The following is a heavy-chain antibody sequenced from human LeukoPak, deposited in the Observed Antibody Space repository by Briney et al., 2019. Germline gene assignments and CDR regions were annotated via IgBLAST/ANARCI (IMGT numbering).Heavy chain of an antibody. Sequence: SVKVSCKASGGTFSSYAISWVRQAPGQGLEWMGGIIPIFGTANYAQKFQGRVTMTRDTSTSTVYMELSSLRSGDTAVYYCAICSTSCYLPYYYYYGMDVWGQGTTVTVSS. CDR2: IIPIFGTA. J-gene: IGHJ6*02. CDR1: GGTFSSYA. D-gene: IGHD2-2*01. CDR3: AICSTSCYLPYYYYYGMDV. V-gene: IGHV1-69*05.